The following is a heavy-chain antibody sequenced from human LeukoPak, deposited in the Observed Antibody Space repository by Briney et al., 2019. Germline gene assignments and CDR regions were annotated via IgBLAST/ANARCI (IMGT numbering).Heavy chain of an antibody. CDR3: ARRAGAYSHPYDY. CDR1: EFTFSSYS. CDR2: ISSSGSYI. Sequence: GGSLRLSCAASEFTFSSYSMNWVRQAPGKGLEWVSSISSSGSYIYYADSVKGRFTISRDNAKNSLYLQMNSLGAEDTAVYYCARRAGAYSHPYDYWGQGTLVTVSS. D-gene: IGHD4/OR15-4a*01. J-gene: IGHJ4*02. V-gene: IGHV3-21*04.